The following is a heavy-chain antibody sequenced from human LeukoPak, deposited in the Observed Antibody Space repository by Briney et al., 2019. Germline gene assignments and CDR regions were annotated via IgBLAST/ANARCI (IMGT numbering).Heavy chain of an antibody. CDR3: ASRSLWYGEDY. Sequence: GGSLRLSCAASGFTFSSYAMSWVRQAPGKGLEWVAGISAGGGSTYYAASVKGRFTISRDNSKNTLYLQMNSLRAEDTAVYYCASRSLWYGEDYWGQGTLVTVSS. J-gene: IGHJ4*02. D-gene: IGHD3-10*01. CDR1: GFTFSSYA. CDR2: ISAGGGST. V-gene: IGHV3-23*01.